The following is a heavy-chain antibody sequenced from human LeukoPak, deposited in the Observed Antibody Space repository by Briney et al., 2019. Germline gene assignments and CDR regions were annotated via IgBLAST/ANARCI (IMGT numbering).Heavy chain of an antibody. CDR1: GFTFDDYA. CDR2: ISGSGGST. Sequence: GGSLRLSCAASGFTFDDYAMHWVRQAPGKGLEWVSAISGSGGSTYYADSVKGRFTISRDNSKNTLYLQMNSLRAEDTAVYYCARLPSYYYDSSGYPYFDYWGQGTLVTVSS. J-gene: IGHJ4*02. V-gene: IGHV3-23*01. CDR3: ARLPSYYYDSSGYPYFDY. D-gene: IGHD3-22*01.